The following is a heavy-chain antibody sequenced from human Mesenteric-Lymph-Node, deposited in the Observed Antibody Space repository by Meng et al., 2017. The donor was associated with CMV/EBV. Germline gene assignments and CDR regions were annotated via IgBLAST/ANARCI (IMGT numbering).Heavy chain of an antibody. Sequence: SGDSISRGNYYWTWIRQHPGKGLEGSGYIYHSGNTYYNPSLKSRVTISVDTSKNHFSLNLSSVTAADTAVYYCARRDYRDLENWFDPWGQGTLVTVSS. CDR2: IYHSGNT. V-gene: IGHV4-31*02. J-gene: IGHJ5*02. CDR3: ARRDYRDLENWFDP. D-gene: IGHD4-17*01. CDR1: GDSISRGNYY.